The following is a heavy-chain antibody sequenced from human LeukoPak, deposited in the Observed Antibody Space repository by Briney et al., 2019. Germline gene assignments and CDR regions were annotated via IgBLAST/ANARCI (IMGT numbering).Heavy chain of an antibody. V-gene: IGHV3-30-3*01. J-gene: IGHJ4*02. CDR2: ISYDGSNK. CDR1: GFTFSGYP. CDR3: ARGGLSIMGY. D-gene: IGHD2/OR15-2a*01. Sequence: PGKSLRLSCAASGFTFSGYPIHWVRQAPGKGLEWVAVISYDGSNKYYADSVKGRFTISRDNARNSLYLQMNSLRAEDTAVYFCARGGLSIMGYWGQGTLVTVSS.